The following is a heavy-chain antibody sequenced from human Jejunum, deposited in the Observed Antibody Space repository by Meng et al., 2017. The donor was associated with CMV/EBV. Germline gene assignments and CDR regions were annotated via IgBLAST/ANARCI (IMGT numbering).Heavy chain of an antibody. Sequence: EXQLLEXXXGLVQPGXSRGVSXAASGFTFNNYAMGWVRQAPGKGLEWVSVITGSGGSTYYADSVKGRFTISRDNSKNTLYLQMNSLRAEDAALYYCAKGLHNWNSLFDYWGQGTLVTVSS. V-gene: IGHV3-23*01. CDR3: AKGLHNWNSLFDY. CDR2: ITGSGGST. D-gene: IGHD1-7*01. CDR1: GFTFNNYA. J-gene: IGHJ4*02.